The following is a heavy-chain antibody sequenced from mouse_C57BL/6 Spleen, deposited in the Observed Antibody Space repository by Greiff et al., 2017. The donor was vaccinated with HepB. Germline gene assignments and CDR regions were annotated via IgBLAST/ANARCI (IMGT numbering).Heavy chain of an antibody. CDR2: ISSGSSTI. CDR1: GFTFSDYG. CDR3: ARGNYGKYD. D-gene: IGHD2-1*01. V-gene: IGHV5-17*01. Sequence: EVQRVESGGGLVKPGGSLQLSCAASGFTFSDYGMHWVRQAPEKGLEWVAYISSGSSTIYYADTVKGRFTISRDNAKNTLFLQMTSLRSEDTAMYYCARGNYGKYDWGQGTTLTVSS. J-gene: IGHJ2*01.